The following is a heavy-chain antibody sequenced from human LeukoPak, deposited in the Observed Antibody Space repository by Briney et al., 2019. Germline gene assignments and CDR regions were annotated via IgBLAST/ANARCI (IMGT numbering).Heavy chain of an antibody. CDR3: AKDRPNYYENNGHYYRRDGDS. Sequence: ASVKVSCKASGYTFTSYDINWVRQATGQGLEWMGWMNPNSGNTGYAQKFQGRVTMTRNTSISTAYMELSSLRAEDTAIYYCAKDRPNYYENNGHYYRRDGDSWGQGTLVTVSS. D-gene: IGHD3-22*01. CDR2: MNPNSGNT. V-gene: IGHV1-8*01. CDR1: GYTFTSYD. J-gene: IGHJ5*01.